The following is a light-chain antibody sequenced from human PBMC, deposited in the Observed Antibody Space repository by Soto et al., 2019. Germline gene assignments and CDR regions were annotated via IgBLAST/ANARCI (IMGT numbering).Light chain of an antibody. J-gene: IGLJ2*01. CDR1: SRDVGGYNE. CDR2: DVS. V-gene: IGLV2-14*03. CDR3: GSHAAGSTLI. Sequence: QSALTQPASVSGSPGQSTTISCTGTSRDVGGYNEVSWYQQRPGKAPKLMIYDVSNRPSGVSNRFSASKSGNTASLTISGLQAEDEAYYYCGSHAAGSTLIFGGGTKVTVL.